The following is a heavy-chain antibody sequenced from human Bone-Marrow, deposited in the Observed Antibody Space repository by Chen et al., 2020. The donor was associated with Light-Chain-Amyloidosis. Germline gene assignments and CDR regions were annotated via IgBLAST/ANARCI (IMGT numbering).Heavy chain of an antibody. CDR2: ITGGGTAI. D-gene: IGHD6-13*01. Sequence: EVPLVASGGGPVQPGGSLRLVCAGSGFTFSLCRMHWCSQAPGKGLEWVSSITGGGTAINYADSVRGRFTISGDNARNSLYLQMNSLRAEDTAVYYCARSPYSTVAPHYYGMDLWGQGITVTVSS. J-gene: IGHJ6*02. CDR3: ARSPYSTVAPHYYGMDL. CDR1: GFTFSLCR. V-gene: IGHV3-21*01.